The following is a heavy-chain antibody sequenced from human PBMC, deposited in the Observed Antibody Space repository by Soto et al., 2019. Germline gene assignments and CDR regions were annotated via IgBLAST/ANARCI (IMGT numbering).Heavy chain of an antibody. CDR2: IYPGDSDT. CDR1: GDSFNTYW. Sequence: ESLKISCKGSGDSFNTYWIAWVRQMPGKGLEWMGIIYPGDSDTRYSPSFQGQVTISADKSISTAYLQWSSLKASDTAIYYCARSFNCSYLGYFDYCGQGSLVTVSS. CDR3: ARSFNCSYLGYFDY. D-gene: IGHD1-26*01. J-gene: IGHJ4*02. V-gene: IGHV5-51*01.